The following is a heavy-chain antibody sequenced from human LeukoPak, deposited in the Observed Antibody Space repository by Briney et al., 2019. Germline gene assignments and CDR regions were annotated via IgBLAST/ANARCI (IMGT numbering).Heavy chain of an antibody. CDR1: GLTVSRNY. Sequence: PGGSLRLSCTASGLTVSRNYMSWVRQAPGKGLEWVSVIYSGGSTYYADSVKGRFIISRDNSKNTLFLQMNSLRGDDTAVYYCARGTYSEWPKAEYRFDYWGQGTLVTVSS. J-gene: IGHJ4*02. D-gene: IGHD3-3*01. V-gene: IGHV3-53*05. CDR2: IYSGGST. CDR3: ARGTYSEWPKAEYRFDY.